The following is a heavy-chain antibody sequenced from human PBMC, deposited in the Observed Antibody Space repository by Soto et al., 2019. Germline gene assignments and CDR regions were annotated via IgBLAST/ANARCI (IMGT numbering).Heavy chain of an antibody. Sequence: KGLEWMGWMNPKSGNTGYAQKFQGRVTMTRNTSISTAYMELSSLRSEDTAVYYCARGRVKYSGYDLYAFDIWGQGTMVTVSS. V-gene: IGHV1-8*01. J-gene: IGHJ3*02. CDR3: ARGRVKYSGYDLYAFDI. CDR2: MNPKSGNT. D-gene: IGHD5-12*01.